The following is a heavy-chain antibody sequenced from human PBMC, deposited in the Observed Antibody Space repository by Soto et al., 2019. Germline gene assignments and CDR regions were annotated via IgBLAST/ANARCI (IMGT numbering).Heavy chain of an antibody. CDR2: ISYDGSNK. CDR3: ARDHVTYYYGSGSYPDY. J-gene: IGHJ4*02. CDR1: GFTFSSYA. Sequence: PGGSLRLSCAASGFTFSSYAMHWVRQAPGKGLEWVAVISYDGSNKYYADSVKGRFTISRDNSKNTLYLQMNSLRAEDTAVYYCARDHVTYYYGSGSYPDYWGQGTLVTVSS. V-gene: IGHV3-30-3*01. D-gene: IGHD3-10*01.